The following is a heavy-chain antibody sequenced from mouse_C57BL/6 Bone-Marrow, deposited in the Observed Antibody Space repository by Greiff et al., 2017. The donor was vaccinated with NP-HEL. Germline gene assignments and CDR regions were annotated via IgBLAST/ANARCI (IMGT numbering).Heavy chain of an antibody. D-gene: IGHD1-1*01. CDR1: GYTFTSYW. Sequence: QVQLQQPGAELVMPGASVKLSCKASGYTFTSYWMHWVKQRPGQGLEWIGEIDPSDSYTNYNQKFKGKSTLTVDKSSSTAYMQRSSLTSEDSAVYYCAKEDYGGYFDVCGTGTTVTVSS. CDR2: IDPSDSYT. V-gene: IGHV1-69*01. CDR3: AKEDYGGYFDV. J-gene: IGHJ1*03.